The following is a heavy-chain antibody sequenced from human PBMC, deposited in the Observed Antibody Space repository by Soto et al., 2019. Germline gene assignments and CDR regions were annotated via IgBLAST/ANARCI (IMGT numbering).Heavy chain of an antibody. D-gene: IGHD3-22*01. CDR3: ARVLRDSSAYIKRWGDYYGMDV. Sequence: ASVKLSFKASGYTFTGYYMRWLRQARRQGLEWMGWINPNSGGTNYAQKFQGWVTMTRDTSISTAYMELSRLRSDDTAVYYCARVLRDSSAYIKRWGDYYGMDVWGQGTTVTVSS. CDR2: INPNSGGT. V-gene: IGHV1-2*04. CDR1: GYTFTGYY. J-gene: IGHJ6*02.